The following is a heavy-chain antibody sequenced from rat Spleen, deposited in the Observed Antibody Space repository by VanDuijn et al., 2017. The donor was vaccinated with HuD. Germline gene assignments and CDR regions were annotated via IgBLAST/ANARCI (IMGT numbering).Heavy chain of an antibody. Sequence: QVQLKESGPGLVQPSQTLSLTCTVAGFSLTSYNVHWVRQPPGKGLEWMGVIWNTGGTRYNSALKSRLSISKDTSKSQVFLKMNSLQTEYTATYYCVRDPGTLRTIWGYFDYWGQGVMVTVSS. CDR3: VRDPGTLRTIWGYFDY. J-gene: IGHJ2*01. CDR2: IWNTGGT. V-gene: IGHV2-41*01. CDR1: GFSLTSYN. D-gene: IGHD1-4*01.